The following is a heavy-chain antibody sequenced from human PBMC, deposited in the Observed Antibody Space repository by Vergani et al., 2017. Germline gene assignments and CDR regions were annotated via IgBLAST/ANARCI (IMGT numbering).Heavy chain of an antibody. CDR3: AKTVYYYDSTYYFDY. CDR2: ISWNSGSI. J-gene: IGHJ4*02. CDR1: GFTFDDYA. V-gene: IGHV3-9*01. Sequence: EVQLVESGGGLVQPGRSLRLSCAASGFTFDDYAMHWVRQAPGKGREWVSGISWNSGSIGYADSVKGRFTISRDNAKNSLYLQMNSLRAEDTAVYYCAKTVYYYDSTYYFDYWGQGTLVTVSS. D-gene: IGHD3-22*01.